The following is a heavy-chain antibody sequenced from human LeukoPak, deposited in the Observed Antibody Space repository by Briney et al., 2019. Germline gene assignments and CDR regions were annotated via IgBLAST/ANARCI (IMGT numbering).Heavy chain of an antibody. J-gene: IGHJ4*02. CDR3: DGTGSFDY. CDR2: IYSSGST. Sequence: SETLSLTCTVSGGSITSGGYSWSWIRQPPGKGLEWIGYIYSSGSTYSNPSLKSRVTISVDTSKNQFSLKLSSVTAADTAVYYCDGTGSFDYWGQGTLVSVSS. CDR1: GGSITSGGYS. D-gene: IGHD1-14*01. V-gene: IGHV4-30-4*07.